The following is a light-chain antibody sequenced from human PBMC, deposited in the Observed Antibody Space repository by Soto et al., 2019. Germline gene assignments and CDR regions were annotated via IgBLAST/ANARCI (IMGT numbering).Light chain of an antibody. CDR2: DVS. Sequence: QSALTQPASVSGSPGQSITIYCTGTSSDVGGYNYVSWYQQYPGKAPKLMIYDVSNRPSGVSNRFSGSKSGNTASLTISGLQAEDEADYYCSSYTGSSTLVFGGGTKVTVL. V-gene: IGLV2-14*01. J-gene: IGLJ2*01. CDR3: SSYTGSSTLV. CDR1: SSDVGGYNY.